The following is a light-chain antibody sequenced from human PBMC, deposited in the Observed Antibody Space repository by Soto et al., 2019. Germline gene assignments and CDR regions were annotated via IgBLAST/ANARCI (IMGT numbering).Light chain of an antibody. J-gene: IGKJ4*01. CDR2: AAS. Sequence: DIQMTQSPSSLSASLGDRVTITCRASQGIGVYLAWFQQKPGKVPNLLIYAASTLQSGCPSRFSGSGSGTDFTLTISILQPEYFATYYCLTYNCTLLTFGGGTMVVIK. CDR1: QGIGVY. V-gene: IGKV1-27*01. CDR3: LTYNCTLLT.